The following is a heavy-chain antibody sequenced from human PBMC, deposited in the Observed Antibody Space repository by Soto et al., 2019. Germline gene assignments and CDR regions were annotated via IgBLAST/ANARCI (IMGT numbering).Heavy chain of an antibody. CDR3: AREDSIIIPAVSDF. CDR1: GFYFNNYG. D-gene: IGHD2-2*01. CDR2: VSKSDYT. V-gene: IGHV3-21*01. J-gene: IGHJ4*02. Sequence: GSLRLSCAVSGFYFNNYGINWVRQPPGKGLEWVSSVSKSDYTYYSDSVKGRFTISRDNAKNSVSLQMNSLRAEDTAVYYCAREDSIIIPAVSDFWGQGTLVTVSS.